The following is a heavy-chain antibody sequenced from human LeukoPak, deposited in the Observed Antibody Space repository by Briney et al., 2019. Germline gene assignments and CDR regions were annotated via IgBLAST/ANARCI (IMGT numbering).Heavy chain of an antibody. CDR2: ISAYNGNT. D-gene: IGHD5-18*01. CDR1: GYTFTSYG. CDR3: ARVLSAAAMVSTYDY. Sequence: ASVKVSCKASGYTFTSYGISWVRQAPGQGLEWMGWISAYNGNTNYAQKLQGRVTMTTDTSTSTAYMELRSLRSDDTAVYYCARVLSAAAMVSTYDYWGQGTLVTVSS. V-gene: IGHV1-18*04. J-gene: IGHJ4*02.